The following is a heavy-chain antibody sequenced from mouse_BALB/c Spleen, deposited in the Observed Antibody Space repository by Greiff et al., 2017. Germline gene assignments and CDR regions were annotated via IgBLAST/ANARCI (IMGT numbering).Heavy chain of an antibody. D-gene: IGHD2-1*01. J-gene: IGHJ2*01. CDR2: ISSGSSTI. CDR3: ARRDGNYYFDY. CDR1: GFTFSSFG. Sequence: EVKLMESGGGLVQPGGSRKLSCAASGFTFSSFGMHWVRQAPEKGLEWVAYISSGSSTIYYADTVKGRFTISRDNPKNTLFLQMTSLRSEDTAMYYCARRDGNYYFDYWGQGTTLTVSS. V-gene: IGHV5-17*02.